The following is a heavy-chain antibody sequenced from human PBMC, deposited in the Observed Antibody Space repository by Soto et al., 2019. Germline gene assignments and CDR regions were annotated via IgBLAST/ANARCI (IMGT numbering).Heavy chain of an antibody. V-gene: IGHV3-23*01. CDR1: GFRFSSYA. Sequence: GGSLRLSCAAPGFRFSSYATSWVRQAPGQGPEWLSVISASGGSAYYADSVRGRFTISRDNSKNTLYLQMKSLGAEDTAVYYCASSSALWHGMAAWGQGTTVTVSS. CDR2: ISASGGSA. J-gene: IGHJ6*02. D-gene: IGHD6-6*01. CDR3: ASSSALWHGMAA.